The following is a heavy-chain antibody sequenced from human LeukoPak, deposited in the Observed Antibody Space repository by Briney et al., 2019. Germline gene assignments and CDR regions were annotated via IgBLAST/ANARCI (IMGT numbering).Heavy chain of an antibody. J-gene: IGHJ4*02. CDR1: GYTFTNYW. CDR2: IYPGDSDT. Sequence: GESLKISCEVFGYTFTNYWIAWVRQTPGKGLEWMGIIYPGDSDTRYSPSFQGQVTISADRSINTAYLQWSSLKASDTAIYYCARRPTLYGLGSLLDYWGQGTLVTVSS. V-gene: IGHV5-51*01. D-gene: IGHD3-10*01. CDR3: ARRPTLYGLGSLLDY.